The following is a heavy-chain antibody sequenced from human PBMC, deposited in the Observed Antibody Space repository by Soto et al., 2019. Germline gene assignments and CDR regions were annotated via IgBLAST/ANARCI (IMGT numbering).Heavy chain of an antibody. CDR3: ASGIVGATTYGMDV. Sequence: EVQLVESGGGVVRPGGSLRLSCAASGFTFDDYGLSWVRQAPGKGLEWVSGINWNGGSTRYADSVKGRFTISRDNAKSSLYLQMNSLRAEDTALYYCASGIVGATTYGMDVWGQGTTVTVSS. CDR2: INWNGGST. D-gene: IGHD1-26*01. CDR1: GFTFDDYG. V-gene: IGHV3-20*04. J-gene: IGHJ6*02.